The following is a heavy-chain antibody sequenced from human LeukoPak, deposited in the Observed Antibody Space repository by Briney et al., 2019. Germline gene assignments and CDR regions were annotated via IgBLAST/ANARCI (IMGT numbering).Heavy chain of an antibody. V-gene: IGHV1-2*02. CDR2: INPNSGGT. CDR3: ARGADRYCSSTSCYPYYYGMDV. D-gene: IGHD2-2*01. Sequence: ASVKVSCKASGYTFTGYYMHWVRQAPGQGLEWMGWINPNSGGTNYAQKFQGRVTMTRNTSISTAYMELSSLRSEDTAVYYCARGADRYCSSTSCYPYYYGMDVWGQGTTVTVSS. J-gene: IGHJ6*02. CDR1: GYTFTGYY.